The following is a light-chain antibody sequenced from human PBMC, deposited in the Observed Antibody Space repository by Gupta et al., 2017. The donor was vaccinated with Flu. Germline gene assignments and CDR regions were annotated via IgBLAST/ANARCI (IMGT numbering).Light chain of an antibody. Sequence: DIQMTQSPSTLSASVGDSVTITCRASQSINNWLAWYQQRPGKAPNLLIYKASKVERGVPSRFSGSGSGTKFTLTISSRQPEDLANYYCQHQLNSPITFGGGTKVDIK. J-gene: IGKJ4*01. CDR3: QHQLNSPIT. CDR1: QSINNW. CDR2: KAS. V-gene: IGKV1-5*03.